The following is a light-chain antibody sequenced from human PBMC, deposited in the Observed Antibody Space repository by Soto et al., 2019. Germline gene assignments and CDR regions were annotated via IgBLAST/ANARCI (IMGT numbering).Light chain of an antibody. CDR3: MQSLQTPPFT. V-gene: IGKV2-28*01. Sequence: DIVMTQSPLSLPVSPGEPASISCRSSQSLLHSNGFNYLDWYVQKPGQSPQLLIYLGSTRASGVPDRFSGSGSGTDFTLKISRVEAEDVGIYYCMQSLQTPPFTFGPGTKVEIK. J-gene: IGKJ3*01. CDR2: LGS. CDR1: QSLLHSNGFNY.